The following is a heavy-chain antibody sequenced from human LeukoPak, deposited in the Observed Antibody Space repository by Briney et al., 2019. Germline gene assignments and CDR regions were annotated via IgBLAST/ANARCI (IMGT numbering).Heavy chain of an antibody. V-gene: IGHV4-31*03. D-gene: IGHD5-18*01. CDR2: IYYSGST. Sequence: SETLSLTCTVSGGSISSGGYYWSWIRQHPGKGLEWIGYIYYSGSTYYNPSLKSRVTISVDTSKNQFSLKLSSVTAADTAVYYCARVSSGYSYGYLVYYFDYWGQGTPVTVSS. CDR1: GGSISSGGYY. CDR3: ARVSSGYSYGYLVYYFDY. J-gene: IGHJ4*02.